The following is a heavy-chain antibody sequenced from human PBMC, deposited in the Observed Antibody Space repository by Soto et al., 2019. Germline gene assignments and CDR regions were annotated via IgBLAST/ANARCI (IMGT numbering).Heavy chain of an antibody. J-gene: IGHJ4*02. D-gene: IGHD3-3*01. Sequence: QVQLVESGGGVVQPGRSPRLSCAASGFTFSSYGMHWVRQAPGKGLEWVAVIWYDGSNKYYADSVKGRFTISRDNSKNTLYLQMNSLRAEDTAVYYCARDTAGRLRFLEWLFDYWGQGTLVTVSS. CDR3: ARDTAGRLRFLEWLFDY. V-gene: IGHV3-33*01. CDR1: GFTFSSYG. CDR2: IWYDGSNK.